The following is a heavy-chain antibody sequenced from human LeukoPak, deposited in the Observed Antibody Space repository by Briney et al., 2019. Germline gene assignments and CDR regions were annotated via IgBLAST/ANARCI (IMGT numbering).Heavy chain of an antibody. CDR2: IYYRSTCTS. D-gene: IGHD6-13*01. CDR1: GDTVSIGSPS. J-gene: IGHJ4*02. V-gene: IGHV6-1*01. Sequence: QTPSHTPVLSGDTVSIGSPSSDSVRQPPSRGIKWLGWIYYRSTCTSNNAVSMECRITIKPDTSKNQFSLQLTFVTPEDTAEYYCSREDPSGYSNVWGQGTLVTVSS. CDR3: SREDPSGYSNV.